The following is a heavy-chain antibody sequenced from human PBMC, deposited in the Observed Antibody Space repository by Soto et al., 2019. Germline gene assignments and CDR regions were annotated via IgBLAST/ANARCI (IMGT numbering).Heavy chain of an antibody. V-gene: IGHV4-30-2*01. D-gene: IGHD2-8*02. CDR1: GVSIRSGGYS. CDR2: IYQSGST. CDR3: ARDKITGLFDY. J-gene: IGHJ4*02. Sequence: PSETQSLTCTVSGVSIRSGGYSWSWIRQPPGKGLEWIGYIYQSGSTNYNPSLKSRVTISVDRSKNQFSLKLTSVTAADTAVYYCARDKITGLFDYWGQGTLVTVSS.